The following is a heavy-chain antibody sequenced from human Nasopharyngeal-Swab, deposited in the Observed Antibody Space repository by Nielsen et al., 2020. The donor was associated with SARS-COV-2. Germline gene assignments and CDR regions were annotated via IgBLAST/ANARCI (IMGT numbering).Heavy chain of an antibody. D-gene: IGHD5-18*01. CDR2: ISSSSTYI. J-gene: IGHJ3*01. CDR3: ARTGYSFGFDAFDV. Sequence: GESLKISCAASGFTLSSYSMNWVRQAPGKGLEWVSSISSSSTYIYYADSVKGRLTISRDNAKNSLYLQMNSLRAEDTAVYYCARTGYSFGFDAFDVWGQGTMVTVSS. CDR1: GFTLSSYS. V-gene: IGHV3-21*01.